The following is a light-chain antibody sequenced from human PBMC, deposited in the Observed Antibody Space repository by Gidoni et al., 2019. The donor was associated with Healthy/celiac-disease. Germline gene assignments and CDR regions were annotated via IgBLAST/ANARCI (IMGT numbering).Light chain of an antibody. Sequence: EIVLTQSPGTLSLSPGKRATLSCSASQSVSSSYLAWYQQKPGQAPRLLIYGASSRATGIPDRFSGSGSGTDFTFTISRLEPEDFAVYYCQQYGSSPPGITFGQGTRLEIK. V-gene: IGKV3-20*01. CDR2: GAS. CDR3: QQYGSSPPGIT. CDR1: QSVSSSY. J-gene: IGKJ5*01.